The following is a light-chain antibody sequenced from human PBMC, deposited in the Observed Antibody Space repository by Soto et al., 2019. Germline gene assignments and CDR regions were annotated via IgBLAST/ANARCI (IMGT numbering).Light chain of an antibody. CDR3: SSYTASSTVL. CDR1: SSDVGGYKY. CDR2: EVN. V-gene: IGLV2-14*01. Sequence: QSALTQPTSVSGSPGQSITISCTGTSSDVGGYKYVSWYQQHPGKAPKLMIYEVNNRPSGVSNRFSGSKFGNTASLTISGLRAEDEADYYCSSYTASSTVLFGGGTQLTVL. J-gene: IGLJ2*01.